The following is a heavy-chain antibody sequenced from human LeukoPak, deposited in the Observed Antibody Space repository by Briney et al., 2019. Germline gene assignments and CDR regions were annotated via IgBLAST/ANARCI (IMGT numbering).Heavy chain of an antibody. Sequence: SETLSLTCTVSGGSISSGDYYWSWIRQPPGKGLEWIGYIYYSGSTYYSPSLKSRVTISVDTSKNQFSLKLSSVTAADTAVYYCAREGEVGASDYWGQGTLVTVPS. CDR2: IYYSGST. CDR3: AREGEVGASDY. CDR1: GGSISSGDYY. J-gene: IGHJ4*02. V-gene: IGHV4-30-4*08. D-gene: IGHD1-26*01.